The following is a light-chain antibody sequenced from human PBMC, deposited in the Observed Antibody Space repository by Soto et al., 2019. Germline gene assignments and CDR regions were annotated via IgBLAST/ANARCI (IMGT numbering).Light chain of an antibody. CDR2: AAS. CDR3: QQYNTYPIT. V-gene: IGKV1D-16*01. CDR1: QGISRW. Sequence: DIQMTQSPSSLSASVGDRVTITCRASQGISRWLAWYQQKPEKAPKSLSYAASSLHSGVPSRLSGSGSGTDFTLTISSLQPEDFATYYCQQYNTYPITFGQGTRVEIK. J-gene: IGKJ5*01.